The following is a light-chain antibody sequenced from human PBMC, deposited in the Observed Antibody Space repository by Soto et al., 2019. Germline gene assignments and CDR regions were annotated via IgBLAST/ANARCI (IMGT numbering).Light chain of an antibody. CDR3: QQYNNWPYT. J-gene: IGKJ2*01. V-gene: IGKV3-15*01. CDR2: GAS. Sequence: EIVMTQSPATLSVSPGERATLSCRASQSVRSNLAWYQQKPGQAPRLLMYGASTWDTGIPASFSGSGSGTEFTLTITSLQSEDFAVYYCQQYNNWPYTFGQGTKLEIK. CDR1: QSVRSN.